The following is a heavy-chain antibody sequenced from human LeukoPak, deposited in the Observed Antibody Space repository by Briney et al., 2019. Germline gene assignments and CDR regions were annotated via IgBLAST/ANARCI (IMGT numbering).Heavy chain of an antibody. CDR3: ARGVTMVQGYYYYMDV. D-gene: IGHD3-10*01. Sequence: TSETLSLTCTVSGVSISSYYWSWIRQPPGKGLEWIGYISDTGNTNYNPSLKSRVTMSVDTSKDQFSLKLSSVTAADTAVYSCARGVTMVQGYYYYMDVWGKGTTVTVSS. CDR1: GVSISSYY. CDR2: ISDTGNT. J-gene: IGHJ6*03. V-gene: IGHV4-59*01.